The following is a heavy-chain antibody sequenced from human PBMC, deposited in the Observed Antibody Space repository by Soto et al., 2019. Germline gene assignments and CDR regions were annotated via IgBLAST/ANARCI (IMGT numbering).Heavy chain of an antibody. D-gene: IGHD3-22*01. CDR1: XXXXXXXX. CDR3: ASPGIYYSDSSGPSHAFDI. J-gene: IGHJ3*02. CDR2: IIPIFGTA. Sequence: SLKVSCKAXXXXXXXXXISXVRXXXXQXXXWMGGIIPIFGTANYAQKFQGRVTITADESTSTAYMELSSLRSEDTAVYYCASPGIYYSDSSGPSHAFDIWGQGTMFTVSS. V-gene: IGHV1-69*13.